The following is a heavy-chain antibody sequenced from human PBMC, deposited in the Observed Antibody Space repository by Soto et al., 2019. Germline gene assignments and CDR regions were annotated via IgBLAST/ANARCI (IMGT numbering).Heavy chain of an antibody. V-gene: IGHV1-18*04. CDR2: ISGYNGNT. CDR3: ARDVFCGGAPACPDMDV. D-gene: IGHD2-21*01. CDR1: GYTFSGYS. Sequence: QVVLEQSGGEVKKPGASVKVSCKASGYTFSGYSITWVRQAPGQGLEWMGRISGYNGNTNYARTLRGRLTLTTDTSTRTAYMELRSRTSDDTAVYYCARDVFCGGAPACPDMDVWGQGTTVTVSS. J-gene: IGHJ6*02.